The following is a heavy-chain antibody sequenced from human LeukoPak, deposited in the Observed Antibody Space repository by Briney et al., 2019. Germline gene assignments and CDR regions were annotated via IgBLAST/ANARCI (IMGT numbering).Heavy chain of an antibody. CDR1: GFTFSNAW. CDR3: TTVRITMARGARTYYYYYYMDV. J-gene: IGHJ6*03. CDR2: IKSKTDGGTT. Sequence: GGSLRLSCAASGFTFSNAWMSWVRQAPGKGLEWVGRIKSKTDGGTTDYAAPVKGRFTISRDDSKNTLYLQMNSLKTEDTAVYYCTTVRITMARGARTYYYYYYMDVWGKGTTVTVSS. V-gene: IGHV3-15*01. D-gene: IGHD3-10*01.